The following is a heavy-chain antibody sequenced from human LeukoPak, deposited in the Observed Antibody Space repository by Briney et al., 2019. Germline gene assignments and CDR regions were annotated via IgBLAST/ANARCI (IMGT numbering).Heavy chain of an antibody. CDR3: ARAMGIIDFWSSSPINWFDP. CDR1: GGSISSGGYY. J-gene: IGHJ5*02. Sequence: PSETLSLTCTVSGGSISSGGYYWSWIRQPPGKGLEWIGYIYHSGSTYYNPSLKSRVTISVDRSKNQFSLKLSSVTAADTAVYYCARAMGIIDFWSSSPINWFDPWGRGTLVTVSS. V-gene: IGHV4-30-2*01. D-gene: IGHD3-3*01. CDR2: IYHSGST.